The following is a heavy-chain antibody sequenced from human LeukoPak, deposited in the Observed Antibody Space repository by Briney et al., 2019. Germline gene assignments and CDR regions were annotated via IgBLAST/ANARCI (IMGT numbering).Heavy chain of an antibody. J-gene: IGHJ4*02. CDR2: ISSSSDFI. CDR3: AKVQDYDILTGYYIAGGKFDY. V-gene: IGHV3-21*04. D-gene: IGHD3-9*01. Sequence: GGSLRLSCAASGFTFNSYTMNWVRQAPGKGLEWVSSISSSSDFIYYADSVKGRFTISRDNSKNTLYLQMNSLRAEDTAIYYRAKVQDYDILTGYYIAGGKFDYWGQGTLVTVSS. CDR1: GFTFNSYT.